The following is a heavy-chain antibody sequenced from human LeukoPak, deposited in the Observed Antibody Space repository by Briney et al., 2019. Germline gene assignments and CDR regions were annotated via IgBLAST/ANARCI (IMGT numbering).Heavy chain of an antibody. CDR1: GFTFSSYA. D-gene: IGHD6-6*01. V-gene: IGHV3-23*01. Sequence: GGSLRLSCAASGFTFSSYAMSWVRQAPGKGLEWVSVISGSGGATYYADSLKGRFTISGDNSKNTLYLQMNSLRAEDTAVYYRAKSGMSSSSYYYYGMDVWGQGTTVTVSS. CDR3: AKSGMSSSSYYYYGMDV. J-gene: IGHJ6*02. CDR2: ISGSGGAT.